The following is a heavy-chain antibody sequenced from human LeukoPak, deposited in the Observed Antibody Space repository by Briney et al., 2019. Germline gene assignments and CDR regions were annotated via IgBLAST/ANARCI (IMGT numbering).Heavy chain of an antibody. CDR1: GYTLTRYH. CDR3: ASRGYCSITSCSFDAYDI. D-gene: IGHD2-2*01. V-gene: IGHV1-46*01. CDR2: THPSGGST. J-gene: IGHJ3*02. Sequence: ASVKVSCKASGYTLTRYHIHWVRQAPGQGLEWMGITHPSGGSTSYAQKFQGRVTMTRDTSTSTVYMELSSLRSEDTAVYYCASRGYCSITSCSFDAYDIWGQGTMVTVSS.